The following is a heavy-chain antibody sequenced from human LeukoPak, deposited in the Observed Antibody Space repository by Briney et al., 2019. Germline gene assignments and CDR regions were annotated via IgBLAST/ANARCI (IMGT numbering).Heavy chain of an antibody. Sequence: PGGSLRLSCAASGFTFNTYTMNWVRQAPGKGLEWVSYISGSSGIIDYADSVRGRFTISRDNAKNSLYLQLNSLRAEDTAVYYCTRRLDYWGQGTLVTVSS. V-gene: IGHV3-48*01. CDR2: ISGSSGII. CDR3: TRRLDY. J-gene: IGHJ4*02. CDR1: GFTFNTYT.